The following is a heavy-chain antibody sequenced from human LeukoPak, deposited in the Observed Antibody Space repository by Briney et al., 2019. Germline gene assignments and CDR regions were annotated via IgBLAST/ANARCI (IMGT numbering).Heavy chain of an antibody. Sequence: GGSLRLSCAASGFTFSTYWMHWVRQAPGKGLLWDSRINSDGSTSSYADSVKGRFTISRDNAKNTLYLQMNSLRVDDTAVYYCARDRSSSWSFDSWGQGTQVTVSS. J-gene: IGHJ4*02. CDR3: ARDRSSSWSFDS. CDR2: INSDGSTS. V-gene: IGHV3-74*01. CDR1: GFTFSTYW. D-gene: IGHD6-13*01.